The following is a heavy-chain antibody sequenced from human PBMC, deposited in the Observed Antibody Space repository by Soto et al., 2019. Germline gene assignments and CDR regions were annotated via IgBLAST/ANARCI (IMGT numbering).Heavy chain of an antibody. CDR2: IKEDGSEQ. CDR1: GFNFRRYW. D-gene: IGHD4-17*01. J-gene: IGHJ4*02. CDR3: ARVPTASYGDSLLFDY. Sequence: EVQLVESGGGLVQPGGSLRLSCAASGFNFRRYWMSWVRQAPGKGLEWVANIKEDGSEQYYVDSVKGRFTIFRDNAKNSLSLQMNSLRAEDTAIYYCARVPTASYGDSLLFDYWGQGTLVIVSS. V-gene: IGHV3-7*01.